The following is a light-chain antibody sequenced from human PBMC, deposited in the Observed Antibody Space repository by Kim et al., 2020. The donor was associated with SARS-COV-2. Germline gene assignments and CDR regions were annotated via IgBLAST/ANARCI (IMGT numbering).Light chain of an antibody. CDR2: GAA. CDR3: QQYNNLPHT. J-gene: IGKJ4*01. Sequence: VTAEERPAPDSGASRSGGSNLAWYQQKPVQAPRLVIYGAATRAAGFPGRFRGSGSGTEFTLTITSLQPEDFAVYYCQQYNNLPHTFGEGTKVDIK. V-gene: IGKV3D-15*01. CDR1: RSGGSN.